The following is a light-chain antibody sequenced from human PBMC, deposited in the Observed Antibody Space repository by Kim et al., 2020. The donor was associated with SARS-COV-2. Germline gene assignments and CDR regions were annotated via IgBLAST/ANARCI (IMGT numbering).Light chain of an antibody. CDR1: QSVNSNY. V-gene: IGKV3-20*01. CDR3: GQYGSSPRT. J-gene: IGKJ1*01. CDR2: AAS. Sequence: SPGEGATLSCRTSQSVNSNYIAWYQQKPGQAPRLLIHAASSRAAGIPDRFSGSGSGTDFTLTIRTVEPEDFVVYYCGQYGSSPRTFVQGTKVDIK.